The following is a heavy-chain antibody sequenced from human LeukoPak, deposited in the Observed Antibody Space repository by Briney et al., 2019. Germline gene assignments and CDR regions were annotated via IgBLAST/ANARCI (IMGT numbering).Heavy chain of an antibody. J-gene: IGHJ4*02. CDR2: IGRSGDVT. V-gene: IGHV3-23*01. D-gene: IGHD3-10*01. Sequence: GGSLRLSCAASGFSISNYAMSWVRQAPGKGLEWVSSIGRSGDVTYYADSVEGRFTISRDDSKKMLFLQMSSLRAEDTAVYYCANLIQSGSGSYYNYYWGQGTLVTVSS. CDR1: GFSISNYA. CDR3: ANLIQSGSGSYYNYY.